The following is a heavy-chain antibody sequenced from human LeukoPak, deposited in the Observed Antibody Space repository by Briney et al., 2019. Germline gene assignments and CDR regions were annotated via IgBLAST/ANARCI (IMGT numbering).Heavy chain of an antibody. D-gene: IGHD6-13*01. CDR2: ISGSGGST. CDR3: ARDYSSPGNFDY. Sequence: GGSLRLSCAASGFTFSSYAMSWVRQAPGKGLEWVSAISGSGGSTYYADSVKGRFTISRDNAKNSLYLQMNSLRAEDTAVYYCARDYSSPGNFDYWGQGTLVTVSS. CDR1: GFTFSSYA. V-gene: IGHV3-23*01. J-gene: IGHJ4*02.